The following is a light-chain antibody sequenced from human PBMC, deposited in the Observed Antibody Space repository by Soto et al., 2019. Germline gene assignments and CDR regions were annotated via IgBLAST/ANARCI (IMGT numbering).Light chain of an antibody. CDR1: LNIIRN. Sequence: EIVMTQSPVTLSVSPGERATLSCRDSLNIIRNLAWYQQKPGQAPRLLIYGASTRATGIPDRFSGSGSGTEFTLSISSQQSEDFAVYYCQPYKSWPPITFGQGTRLEMK. CDR3: QPYKSWPPIT. V-gene: IGKV3-15*01. J-gene: IGKJ5*01. CDR2: GAS.